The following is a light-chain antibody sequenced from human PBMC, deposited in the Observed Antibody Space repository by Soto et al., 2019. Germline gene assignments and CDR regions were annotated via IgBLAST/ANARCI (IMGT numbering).Light chain of an antibody. CDR3: QQYCSSPWT. CDR2: AAS. V-gene: IGKV3-20*01. Sequence: EMVLTQSPGTLSSSPGERATLSCRASASVSSNYLACSQQRPGQAPRLLIYAASNRARGIPDRFGGSGSGTDFTLTVSRLEPEDFAVYYWQQYCSSPWTFGQGTKV. J-gene: IGKJ1*01. CDR1: ASVSSNY.